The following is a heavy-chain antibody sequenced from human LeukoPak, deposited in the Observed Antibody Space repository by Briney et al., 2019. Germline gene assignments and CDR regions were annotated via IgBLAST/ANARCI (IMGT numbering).Heavy chain of an antibody. J-gene: IGHJ6*02. D-gene: IGHD6-13*01. Sequence: GASVKLSYKSSSYTFTIYGISWVTDPPGQGLVWVGYITAYNDNTNYAQKLQDRLTMTTDTSTSTAYMELRSLRSDDTAVYYCARGPRYSSSWYYYYGMDVWGQGTTVTVSS. V-gene: IGHV1-18*01. CDR1: SYTFTIYG. CDR2: ITAYNDNT. CDR3: ARGPRYSSSWYYYYGMDV.